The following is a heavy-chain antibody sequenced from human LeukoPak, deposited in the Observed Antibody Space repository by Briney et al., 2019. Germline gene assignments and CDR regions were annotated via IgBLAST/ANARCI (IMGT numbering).Heavy chain of an antibody. D-gene: IGHD5-12*01. CDR3: ARALTFSGYDLSAFDI. CDR1: GGTFSSCA. Sequence: ASVKVSCKASGGTFSSCAISWVRQAPGQGLEWMGWINPNSGGTNYAQKFQGRVTMTRDTSISTAYMELSRLRSDDTAVYYCARALTFSGYDLSAFDIWGQGTMVTVSS. V-gene: IGHV1-2*02. J-gene: IGHJ3*02. CDR2: INPNSGGT.